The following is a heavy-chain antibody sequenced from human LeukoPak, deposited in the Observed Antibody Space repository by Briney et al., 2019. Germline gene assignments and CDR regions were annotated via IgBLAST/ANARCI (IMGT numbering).Heavy chain of an antibody. D-gene: IGHD3-22*01. Sequence: SETLSLTCAVYGGSFSGYYWSWIRQPPGKGLEWIGEINHSGSTNYNPSLKSRVTISVDTSKNQFSLKLSSVTAADTAVYYCARGLTYYYDSSGYVNDPWGQGTLVTVSS. CDR1: GGSFSGYY. J-gene: IGHJ5*02. CDR2: INHSGST. CDR3: ARGLTYYYDSSGYVNDP. V-gene: IGHV4-34*01.